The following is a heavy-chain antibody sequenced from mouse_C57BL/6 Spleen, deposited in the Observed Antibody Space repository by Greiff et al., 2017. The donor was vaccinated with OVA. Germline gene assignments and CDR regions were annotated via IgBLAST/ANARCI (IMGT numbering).Heavy chain of an antibody. CDR1: GYSITSGYY. V-gene: IGHV3-6*01. J-gene: IGHJ3*01. CDR3: ARDERD. Sequence: EVKLMESGPGLVKPSQSLSLTCSVTGYSITSGYYWNWIRQFPGNKLEWMGYISYDGSNNYNPSLKNRISITRDTSKNQFFLKLNSVTTEDTATYYCARDERDWGQGTLVTVSA. CDR2: ISYDGSN.